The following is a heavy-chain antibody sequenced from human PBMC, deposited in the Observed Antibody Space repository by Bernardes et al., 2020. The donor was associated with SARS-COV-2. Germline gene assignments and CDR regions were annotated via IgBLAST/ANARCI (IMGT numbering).Heavy chain of an antibody. V-gene: IGHV3-9*01. CDR1: GFTFDDYA. CDR3: APDGGSGSHLGY. J-gene: IGHJ4*02. CDR2: ISWNSGSI. D-gene: IGHD3-10*01. Sequence: GGSLRLSCAASGFTFDDYAMHWVRQAPGKGLEWVSGISWNSGSIGYADSVKGRFTISRDNAKNSLYLQMNSLRAEDTALYYCAPDGGSGSHLGYWGQGTLVTVSS.